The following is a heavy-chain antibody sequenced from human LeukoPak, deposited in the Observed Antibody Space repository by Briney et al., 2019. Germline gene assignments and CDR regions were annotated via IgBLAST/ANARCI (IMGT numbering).Heavy chain of an antibody. J-gene: IGHJ4*02. CDR2: IYTSGST. D-gene: IGHD2-2*01. Sequence: SETLSLTCTVSGGSISSGSYYWSWIRQPAGKGLEWIGRIYTSGSTNYNPSLKSRVTISVDTSKNQFSLKLSSVTAADTAVYYCARERHYCSSTSCYSSVFDYWGQGTLVTVSS. V-gene: IGHV4-61*02. CDR1: GGSISSGSYY. CDR3: ARERHYCSSTSCYSSVFDY.